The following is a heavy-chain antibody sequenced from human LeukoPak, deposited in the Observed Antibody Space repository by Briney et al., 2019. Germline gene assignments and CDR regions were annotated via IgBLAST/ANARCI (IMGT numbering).Heavy chain of an antibody. CDR3: ARAGPGDGDYPFDY. V-gene: IGHV4-59*12. J-gene: IGHJ4*02. Sequence: PSETLSLTCTFSGGSISGYYWSWIRQPPGNGLEWVGYIYNSGSTSYNPSLKSRVSISLDTSKNQFSLKLSSVTAADTAVYYCARAGPGDGDYPFDYWGQGTLVTVSS. CDR2: IYNSGST. CDR1: GGSISGYY. D-gene: IGHD4-17*01.